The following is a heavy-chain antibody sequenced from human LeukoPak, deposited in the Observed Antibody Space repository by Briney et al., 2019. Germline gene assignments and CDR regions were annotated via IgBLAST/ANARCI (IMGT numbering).Heavy chain of an antibody. CDR2: INEDGSEK. J-gene: IGHJ4*02. CDR1: GFTFSNYW. D-gene: IGHD6-13*01. V-gene: IGHV3-7*05. Sequence: GGSLRLSCASSGFTFSNYWRSWVRQAPGKGLEWVANINEDGSEKDYVDSVKGRFTISRDNAKNSLYLQMNSLRAEDTAIYYCARDWGAAGLWDYWGQGTLVTVSS. CDR3: ARDWGAAGLWDY.